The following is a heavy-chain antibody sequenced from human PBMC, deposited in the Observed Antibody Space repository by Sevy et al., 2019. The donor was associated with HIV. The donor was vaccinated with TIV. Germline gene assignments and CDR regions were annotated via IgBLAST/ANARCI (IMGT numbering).Heavy chain of an antibody. Sequence: GESLKISCAASRFSFNGYGMHWVRQAPGKGLEWVAFIRYDGSNKYYADSVKGRFTISRDDSKNTLYLQMNSLRAEDTVLYYCARGTPAFCTGGVCFNWFDPWGQGTLVTVSS. CDR1: RFSFNGYG. V-gene: IGHV3-30*02. J-gene: IGHJ5*02. CDR2: IRYDGSNK. CDR3: ARGTPAFCTGGVCFNWFDP. D-gene: IGHD2-8*02.